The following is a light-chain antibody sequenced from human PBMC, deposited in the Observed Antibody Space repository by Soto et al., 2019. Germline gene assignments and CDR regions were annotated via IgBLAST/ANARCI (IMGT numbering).Light chain of an antibody. CDR1: QGIGSW. Sequence: DIHLTQSPSYVSASVGDRGTSTCRASQGIGSWLGWYQQKPGKAPKLLIYAASNFQRGVPSRFSGSGFGSDFTLTICSLQPEDFATYYCQQDHSFPLTSGGGTKVEIK. CDR2: AAS. J-gene: IGKJ4*01. CDR3: QQDHSFPLT. V-gene: IGKV1-12*01.